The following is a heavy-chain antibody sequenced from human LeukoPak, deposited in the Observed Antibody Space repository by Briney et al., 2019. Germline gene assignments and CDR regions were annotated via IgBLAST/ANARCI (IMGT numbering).Heavy chain of an antibody. V-gene: IGHV3-23*01. CDR1: GFTFSSNV. CDR2: IPSSGGST. D-gene: IGHD6-19*01. CDR3: AKESSGGWYFDH. J-gene: IGHJ4*02. Sequence: GGSLRLSCVAPGFTFSSNVMIWVRQAPGKGLEWVSSIPSSGGSTYYADSVRGRFTISRDNSKNSLYLQMNSLRAEDTAVYYCAKESSGGWYFDHWGQGTLVTVSS.